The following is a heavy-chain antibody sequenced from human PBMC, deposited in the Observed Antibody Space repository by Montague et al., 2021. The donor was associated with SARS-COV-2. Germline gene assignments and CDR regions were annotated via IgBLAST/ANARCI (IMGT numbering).Heavy chain of an antibody. J-gene: IGHJ5*02. Sequence: SLRLPCAASGFTFSSYAMHWVRQAPGKGLEWVAVISYDGSNKYYADSVKGRFTISRDNSKNTLYLQMNSLRAEDTAVHYCARDGREGLLWFGELLFGWFDPWGQGTLVTVSS. V-gene: IGHV3-30*04. CDR2: ISYDGSNK. CDR3: ARDGREGLLWFGELLFGWFDP. D-gene: IGHD3-10*01. CDR1: GFTFSSYA.